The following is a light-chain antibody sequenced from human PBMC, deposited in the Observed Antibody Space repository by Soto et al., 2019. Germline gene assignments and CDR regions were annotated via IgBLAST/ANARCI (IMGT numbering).Light chain of an antibody. Sequence: DIQMTQSPSTLSASAGDRVTITCRASQSIRTLLAWYQQKPGKAPKLLIYKASSLETGVPSRFSGSGSGTDFTRTISSLQPDDFATYYCQHYDSYPWTFGQGTRVEIK. J-gene: IGKJ1*01. CDR2: KAS. CDR3: QHYDSYPWT. V-gene: IGKV1-5*03. CDR1: QSIRTL.